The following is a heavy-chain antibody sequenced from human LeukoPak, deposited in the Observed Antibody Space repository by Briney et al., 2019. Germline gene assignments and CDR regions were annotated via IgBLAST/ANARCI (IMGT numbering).Heavy chain of an antibody. CDR1: GFTFSSYG. V-gene: IGHV3-33*01. CDR2: IWYDGSNK. Sequence: GGSLRLSCAASGFTFSSYGMHWVRQAPGKGLEWVAVIWYDGSNKYYADSVKGRFTISRDNSKNTLYLQMNSLRAEDTAVYYCARGGFSVLRYFDWSTEDYYYGMDAWGQGTTVTVSS. J-gene: IGHJ6*02. D-gene: IGHD3-9*01. CDR3: ARGGFSVLRYFDWSTEDYYYGMDA.